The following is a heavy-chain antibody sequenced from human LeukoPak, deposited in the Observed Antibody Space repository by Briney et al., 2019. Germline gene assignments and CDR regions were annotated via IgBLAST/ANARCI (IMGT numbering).Heavy chain of an antibody. CDR1: GGSISSGSYY. V-gene: IGHV4-61*02. CDR3: ARDLFWIAAANTNNNAFDI. Sequence: PSETLSLTCTVSGGSISSGSYYWSWIRQPAGKGLEWIGRIYTSGSTNYNPSLKSRVTISVDTSKHQFSLKLSSVTAADTAVYYCARDLFWIAAANTNNNAFDIWGQGTMVTVSS. CDR2: IYTSGST. D-gene: IGHD6-13*01. J-gene: IGHJ3*02.